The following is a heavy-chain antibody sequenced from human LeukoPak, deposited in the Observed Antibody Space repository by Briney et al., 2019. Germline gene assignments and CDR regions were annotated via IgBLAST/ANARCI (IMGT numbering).Heavy chain of an antibody. J-gene: IGHJ4*02. CDR1: GGSISSSSYY. D-gene: IGHD2-21*02. CDR2: VYYSGST. V-gene: IGHV4-61*05. Sequence: PSETLSLTCTVSGGSISSSSYYWGWIRQPPGKGLEWIGYVYYSGSTNYNPSLKSRVTISVDTSKNQFSLKVSSVTAADTAVYYCAGFGCGGDCYSAFDSWGQGTLVTVSS. CDR3: AGFGCGGDCYSAFDS.